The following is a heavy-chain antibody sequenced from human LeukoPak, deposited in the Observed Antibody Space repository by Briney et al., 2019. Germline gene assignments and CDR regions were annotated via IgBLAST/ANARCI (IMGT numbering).Heavy chain of an antibody. V-gene: IGHV4-61*02. D-gene: IGHD3-3*01. CDR2: IYTSGST. CDR1: GGSISSGSYY. CDR3: ARYHDFWSGPDLYGMDV. Sequence: SETLSLTCTVSGGSISSGSYYWSWIRQPAGKGLEWIGRIYTSGSTNYNPSLKSRVTISVDTSKNQFSLKLSSVTAGDTAVYYCARYHDFWSGPDLYGMDVWGQGTTVTVSS. J-gene: IGHJ6*02.